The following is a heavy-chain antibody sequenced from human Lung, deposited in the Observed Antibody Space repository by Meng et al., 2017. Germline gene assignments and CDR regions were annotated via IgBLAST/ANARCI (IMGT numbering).Heavy chain of an antibody. J-gene: IGHJ4*02. CDR2: INPKSGDT. V-gene: IGHV1-2*06. D-gene: IGHD6-25*01. CDR1: GYNFPAYY. CDR3: ARDEDISAAGKLFGDY. Sequence: ASVKVSCKPSGYNFPAYYIHWVRRAPGQGLEWRGRINPKSGDTHYAQKVQARVTMTGDTSISTAYMERSGLRSDDTAMYYCARDEDISAAGKLFGDYWGQGTLVTVSS.